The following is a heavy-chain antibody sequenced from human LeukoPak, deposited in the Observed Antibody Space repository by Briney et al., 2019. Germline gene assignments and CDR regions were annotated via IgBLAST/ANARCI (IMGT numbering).Heavy chain of an antibody. V-gene: IGHV3-23*01. CDR2: ISGSDCST. Sequence: PGGSLRLSCAASGFIFSSFGMSWVRQAPGKGLEWVSRISGSDCSTDYADSVKGRFTISRDNYKNTLYLQMNSLRAEDTVIYYCAKVYRATRGACDSWGQGTLVTVSS. CDR3: AKVYRATRGACDS. J-gene: IGHJ4*02. D-gene: IGHD2-21*02. CDR1: GFIFSSFG.